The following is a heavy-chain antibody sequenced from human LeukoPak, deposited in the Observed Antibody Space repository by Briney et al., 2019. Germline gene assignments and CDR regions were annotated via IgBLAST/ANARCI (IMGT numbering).Heavy chain of an antibody. CDR3: ARSRLRKFDY. V-gene: IGHV4-4*07. D-gene: IGHD1-14*01. CDR2: VYTSGST. CDR1: GGSISGYY. Sequence: SETLSLTCSVSGGSISGYYWTWIRQPAGKGLEWIGRVYTSGSTHYNPSLKTRLTMSVDTSKNQFSLKLSSVTAADTAVYYCARSRLRKFDYWGQGTLVTVSS. J-gene: IGHJ4*02.